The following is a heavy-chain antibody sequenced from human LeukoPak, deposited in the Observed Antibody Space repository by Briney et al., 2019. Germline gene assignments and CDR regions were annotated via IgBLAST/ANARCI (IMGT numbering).Heavy chain of an antibody. CDR1: GYTFTSYD. CDR2: MNPNSGNT. CDR3: ARADGSAWPTGEFDY. D-gene: IGHD6-19*01. J-gene: IGHJ4*02. Sequence: ASVKVSCKASGYTFTSYDINWVRQATGQGLEWMGWMNPNSGNTGYAQKFQGRVTMTRDTSISTAYMDLSRLRSDDTAVHYCARADGSAWPTGEFDYWGQGTLVTVSS. V-gene: IGHV1-8*02.